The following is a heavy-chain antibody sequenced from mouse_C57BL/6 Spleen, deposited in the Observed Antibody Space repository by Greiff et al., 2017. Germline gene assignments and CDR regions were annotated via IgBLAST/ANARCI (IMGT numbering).Heavy chain of an antibody. CDR1: GYTFTDYE. CDR2: IDPETGGT. J-gene: IGHJ4*01. V-gene: IGHV1-15*01. Sequence: QVQLQQSGAELVRPGASVTLSCKASGYTFTDYEMHWVKQTPVHGLEWIGAIDPETGGTAYNQKFKGKAILTADKSSSTAYMELRSLTSEDSAVYYCTGILRLYAMDYWGKGTSVTVSS. CDR3: TGILRLYAMDY. D-gene: IGHD1-2*01.